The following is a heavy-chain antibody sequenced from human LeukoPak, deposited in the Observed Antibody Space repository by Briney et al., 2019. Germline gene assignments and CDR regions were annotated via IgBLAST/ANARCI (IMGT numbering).Heavy chain of an antibody. D-gene: IGHD3-3*01. V-gene: IGHV1-69*05. Sequence: SVKVSCKASGGTFSSYAISWVRQAPGQGLEWMGRIIPIFGTANYAQKFQGRVTITTDESTSTAYMELSSLRSEDTAVYYCARDGPGDDFRSGLYTDAFDIWGQGTMVTVSS. J-gene: IGHJ3*02. CDR2: IIPIFGTA. CDR1: GGTFSSYA. CDR3: ARDGPGDDFRSGLYTDAFDI.